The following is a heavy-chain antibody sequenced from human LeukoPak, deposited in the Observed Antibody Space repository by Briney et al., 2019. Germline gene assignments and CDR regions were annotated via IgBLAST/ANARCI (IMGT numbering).Heavy chain of an antibody. Sequence: SVKVSCKASGGTFSSYGISWLLQAPGQGLEWMGGIIHIFGTANYAQKFQGRVTNTSDESTSKDYMQLSSLRDDDTAVYYCARDPDGGGYDLTGGWGEGTMVTVSS. D-gene: IGHD5-12*01. CDR1: GGTFSSYG. J-gene: IGHJ3*01. CDR3: ARDPDGGGYDLTGG. CDR2: IIHIFGTA. V-gene: IGHV1-69*01.